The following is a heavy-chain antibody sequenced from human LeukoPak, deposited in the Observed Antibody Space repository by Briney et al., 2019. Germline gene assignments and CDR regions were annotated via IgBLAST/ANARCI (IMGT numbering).Heavy chain of an antibody. J-gene: IGHJ6*02. CDR3: ARGLTYYKENRYYYYYGMDV. D-gene: IGHD3-10*01. Sequence: GGSLRLSCAASGFTFSSYDMHWVRQATGKGLEWVSAIGTAGDTYYPGSVKGRLTISRENAKNSLYLQMNSLRAGDTAVYYCARGLTYYKENRYYYYYGMDVWGQGTTVTVSS. CDR1: GFTFSSYD. V-gene: IGHV3-13*04. CDR2: IGTAGDT.